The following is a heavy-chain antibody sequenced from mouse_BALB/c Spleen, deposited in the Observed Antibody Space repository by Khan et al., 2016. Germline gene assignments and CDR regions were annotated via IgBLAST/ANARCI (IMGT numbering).Heavy chain of an antibody. CDR2: ILPGSGSI. Sequence: QVQLKQSGAELMKPGASVKISCKATGYTFSTYWIEWVKQRPGHGLEWIGEILPGSGSINYNEKFKGKATFTADTSSNTAYMQLSSLTSEDSAGYYCSRGVGRGYFDYWGQGTTLTVSS. CDR1: GYTFSTYW. V-gene: IGHV1-9*01. J-gene: IGHJ2*01. D-gene: IGHD1-1*02. CDR3: SRGVGRGYFDY.